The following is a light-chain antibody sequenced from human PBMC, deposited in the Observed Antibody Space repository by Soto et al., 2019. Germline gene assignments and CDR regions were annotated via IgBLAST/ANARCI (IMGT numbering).Light chain of an antibody. CDR3: CSYAGSPYV. Sequence: QSVLTRPRSVSGSPGQSVTISCTGTSSDVGRYNYVSWYQHHPGKAPKLMIYDVSTRPSGVPDRFSGSKSGTTAPLTISGLQAEDEADYYCCSYAGSPYVFGTGTKVTVL. V-gene: IGLV2-11*01. J-gene: IGLJ1*01. CDR2: DVS. CDR1: SSDVGRYNY.